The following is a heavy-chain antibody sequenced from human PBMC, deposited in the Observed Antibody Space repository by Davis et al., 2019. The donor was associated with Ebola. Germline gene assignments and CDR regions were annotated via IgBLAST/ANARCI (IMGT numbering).Heavy chain of an antibody. D-gene: IGHD2-15*01. Sequence: GESLKISCAASGFTFSRYSMNWVRQAPGKGLEWVSSISSSSSYIYYADSVKGRFTTSRDNAKNSLYLQMNSLRAEDTAVYYCAREPPFCSGGSCYPGGYYYGMDVWGQGTTVTVSS. V-gene: IGHV3-21*01. J-gene: IGHJ6*02. CDR3: AREPPFCSGGSCYPGGYYYGMDV. CDR1: GFTFSRYS. CDR2: ISSSSSYI.